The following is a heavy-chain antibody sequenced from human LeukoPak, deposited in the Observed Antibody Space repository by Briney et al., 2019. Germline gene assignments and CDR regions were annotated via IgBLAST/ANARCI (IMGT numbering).Heavy chain of an antibody. J-gene: IGHJ5*02. Sequence: GASVKVSCKASGHTFTSYYMHWVRQAPGQGLEWMGIINPSGGSTSYAQKFQSRVTMTRDTSTSTVYMELSSLRSEDTAVYYCARTIAASGAVGVLFDPWGQGTLVTVSS. D-gene: IGHD6-13*01. CDR2: INPSGGST. V-gene: IGHV1-46*01. CDR1: GHTFTSYY. CDR3: ARTIAASGAVGVLFDP.